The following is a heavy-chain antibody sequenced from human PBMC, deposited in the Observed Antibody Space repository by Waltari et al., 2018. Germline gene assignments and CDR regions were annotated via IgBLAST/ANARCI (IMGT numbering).Heavy chain of an antibody. D-gene: IGHD6-13*01. CDR3: ARDRPAAAGIGY. CDR2: IYSGDST. V-gene: IGHV3-53*01. CDR1: GFTVSSNY. J-gene: IGHJ4*02. Sequence: EVQLVESGGGLIQPGGSLRLSCAASGFTVSSNYMRWVRQAPGKGVEWVSVIYSGDSTYYADSVKGRCTISRDNSKNTLYLQMNSLRAEDTAVYYCARDRPAAAGIGYWGQGTLVTVSS.